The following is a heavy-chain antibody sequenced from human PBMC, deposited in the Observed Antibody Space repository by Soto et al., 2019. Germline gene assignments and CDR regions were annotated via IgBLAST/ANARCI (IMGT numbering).Heavy chain of an antibody. CDR1: GYTFTSYD. CDR3: ARGSWYYRWLRSSFGYMDV. Sequence: QVQLVQSGAEVKKPGASVKVSCKASGYTFTSYDINWVRQATGQGLEWMGWMNPNSGNTGYAQKFQGRVTMTRNTSISTAYMELSSLRSEDTAVYYCARGSWYYRWLRSSFGYMDVWGKGTTVTVSS. V-gene: IGHV1-8*01. CDR2: MNPNSGNT. D-gene: IGHD5-12*01. J-gene: IGHJ6*03.